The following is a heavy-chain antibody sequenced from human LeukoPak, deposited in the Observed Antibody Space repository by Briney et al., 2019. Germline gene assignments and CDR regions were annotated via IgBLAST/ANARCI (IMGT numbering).Heavy chain of an antibody. V-gene: IGHV1-8*01. D-gene: IGHD6-19*01. Sequence: ASVKVSCKASGYTFTSYDINWVRQATGQGLEWMGWMNPNSGNTGYAQKFQGRVTMTRNTSISTAYMELSSLRSEDTAVYYCARGGGRRGSGWRPFFDYWGQGTLVTVSS. CDR2: MNPNSGNT. CDR1: GYTFTSYD. J-gene: IGHJ4*02. CDR3: ARGGGRRGSGWRPFFDY.